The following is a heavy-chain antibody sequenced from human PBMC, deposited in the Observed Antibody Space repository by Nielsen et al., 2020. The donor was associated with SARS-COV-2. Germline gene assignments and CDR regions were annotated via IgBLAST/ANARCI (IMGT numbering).Heavy chain of an antibody. V-gene: IGHV1-69*13. D-gene: IGHD3-22*01. Sequence: SVKVSCKASGGTFSSYAISWVRQAPGQGLEWMGGIIPIFGTANYAQKFQGRVTITADESTSTAYMELSSLRSEDTAVYYCARSVHYYDSSGYHFDYWGQGTLVTVSS. J-gene: IGHJ4*02. CDR1: GGTFSSYA. CDR2: IIPIFGTA. CDR3: ARSVHYYDSSGYHFDY.